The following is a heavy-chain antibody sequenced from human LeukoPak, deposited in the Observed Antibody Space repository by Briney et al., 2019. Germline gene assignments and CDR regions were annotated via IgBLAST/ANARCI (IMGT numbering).Heavy chain of an antibody. Sequence: PGGSLRLSCEASGFSINIYSMNWVRQAPGKGLEWVGFISYDGTKTEYGDSVKGRFTISRDISKSTVHLHLTSLTTEDTSVFFCAKDNILKHFGAGTTNWYFDVWGRGTLVTVSS. CDR1: GFSINIYS. CDR2: ISYDGTKT. CDR3: AKDNILKHFGAGTTNWYFDV. J-gene: IGHJ2*01. V-gene: IGHV3-30*18. D-gene: IGHD3-10*01.